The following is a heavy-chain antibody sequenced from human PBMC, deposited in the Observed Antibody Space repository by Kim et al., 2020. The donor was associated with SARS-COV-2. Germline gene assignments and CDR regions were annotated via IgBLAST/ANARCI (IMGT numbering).Heavy chain of an antibody. D-gene: IGHD2-2*01. CDR2: ISSSSSYI. Sequence: GGSLRLSCAASGFTFSSYSMNWVRQAPGKGLEWVSSISSSSSYIYYADSVKGRFTISRDNAKNSLYLQMNSLRAEDTAVYYCASFVVPAAMRMDYYYYGMDVWGQGTTVTVSS. V-gene: IGHV3-21*01. CDR3: ASFVVPAAMRMDYYYYGMDV. CDR1: GFTFSSYS. J-gene: IGHJ6*02.